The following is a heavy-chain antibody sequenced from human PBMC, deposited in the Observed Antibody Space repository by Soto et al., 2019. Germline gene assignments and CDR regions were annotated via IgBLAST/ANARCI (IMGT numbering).Heavy chain of an antibody. CDR1: NYH. V-gene: IGHV1-46*01. CDR2: INPSGGST. J-gene: IGHJ5*02. CDR3: ARGRFVTMIGVVPHSWFDP. D-gene: IGHD3-22*01. Sequence: NYHTHRVRQARRPGLEWRGIINPSGGSTSYAQKFQGRVTMTRDTSTSTVYMELSSLRSEDTAVYYCARGRFVTMIGVVPHSWFDPCGQ.